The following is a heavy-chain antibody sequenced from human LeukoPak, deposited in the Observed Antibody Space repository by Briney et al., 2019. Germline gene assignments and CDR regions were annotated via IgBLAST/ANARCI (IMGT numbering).Heavy chain of an antibody. D-gene: IGHD2-21*02. CDR3: VRGRRDCGADCLAGYFDS. J-gene: IGHJ4*02. CDR1: GFTLRDFP. Sequence: GGSLRLSCSASGFTLRDFPMHWVRQAPRKGLEYLSSLPSNGAYTYYADSVKGRFTVSRDNSKNTLYLQMSSLKTEDTAVYYCVRGRRDCGADCLAGYFDSWGQGTLVTVSS. CDR2: LPSNGAYT. V-gene: IGHV3-64D*08.